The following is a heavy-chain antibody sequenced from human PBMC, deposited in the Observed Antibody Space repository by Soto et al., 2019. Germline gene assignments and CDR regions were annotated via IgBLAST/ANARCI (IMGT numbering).Heavy chain of an antibody. D-gene: IGHD3-22*01. V-gene: IGHV4-39*01. Sequence: PSETLSLTCTVSGGSISSSSYYWGGIRQPPGKGLEWIGSIYYSGSTYYNPSLKSRVTISVDTSKNQFSLKLSSVTAADTAVYYCASSGSPRRFDYWGQGTLVTVSS. CDR1: GGSISSSSYY. J-gene: IGHJ4*02. CDR2: IYYSGST. CDR3: ASSGSPRRFDY.